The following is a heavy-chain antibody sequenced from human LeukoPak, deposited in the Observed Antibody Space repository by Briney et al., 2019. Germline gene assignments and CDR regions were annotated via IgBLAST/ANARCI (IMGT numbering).Heavy chain of an antibody. CDR1: SCTFTSYG. CDR3: ARAVPAANLTYVDV. J-gene: IGHJ6*03. V-gene: IGHV1-18*01. CDR2: YSASNVNT. Sequence: GASEKVSCKASSCTFTSYGFSWVRQAPGQGLEWVGCYSASNVNTNYAQNLQGIFTMTTDTSTSTAYMELRSLKSDDTAVYYCARAVPAANLTYVDVWGKGTTVTVSS. D-gene: IGHD2-2*01.